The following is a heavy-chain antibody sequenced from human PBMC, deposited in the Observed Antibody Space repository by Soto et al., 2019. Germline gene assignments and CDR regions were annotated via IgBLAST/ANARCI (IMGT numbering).Heavy chain of an antibody. J-gene: IGHJ4*02. CDR3: ARMFGGSGSCFDY. Sequence: EVQLVESGGGLVQPGGSLRLSCAASGFLFSGYWIHWVRKAPGKGLVWVSRINVDGTSTAYADSVKGRFTISRDNAKNTLSLQMNSRRAEDTAVYYCARMFGGSGSCFDYWGQGTLVTVSS. V-gene: IGHV3-74*01. CDR1: GFLFSGYW. CDR2: INVDGTST. D-gene: IGHD3-10*01.